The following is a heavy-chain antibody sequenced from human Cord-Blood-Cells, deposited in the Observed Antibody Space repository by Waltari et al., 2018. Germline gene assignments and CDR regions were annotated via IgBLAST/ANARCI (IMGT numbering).Heavy chain of an antibody. CDR3: ARVPGRGQLLYPLCY. D-gene: IGHD2-2*02. J-gene: IGHJ4*02. Sequence: QVQLVQSGAEVKKPGSSVKVSCKASGGTFSSYAISWVRQAPGQGLEWMGGISPIFGTENDAQKFQGRVTITADESTSTAYMELSSLRSEDTAVYYCARVPGRGQLLYPLCYWGQGTLVTVSS. V-gene: IGHV1-69*01. CDR2: ISPIFGTE. CDR1: GGTFSSYA.